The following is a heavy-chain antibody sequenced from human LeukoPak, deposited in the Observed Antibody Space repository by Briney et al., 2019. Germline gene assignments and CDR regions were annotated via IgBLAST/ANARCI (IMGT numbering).Heavy chain of an antibody. CDR1: GFTFSSHW. Sequence: GGSLRLSCEASGFTFSSHWMHWVRQGPGKGLVGVSRINSDGSTTSYADSVKGRFTISRENAKNTLYLQMNSLRAEDTAVYYCAKEMETGIQLGGYFDYWGQGTLVTVSS. J-gene: IGHJ4*02. CDR3: AKEMETGIQLGGYFDY. CDR2: INSDGSTT. V-gene: IGHV3-74*01. D-gene: IGHD5-18*01.